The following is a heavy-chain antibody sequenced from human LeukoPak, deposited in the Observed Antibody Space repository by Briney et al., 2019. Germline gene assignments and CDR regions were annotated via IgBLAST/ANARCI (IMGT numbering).Heavy chain of an antibody. CDR3: ARFSAYYYDSSGYYGY. Sequence: SQTLSLTCTVSGGSISSGGYYWSWIRQHPGKGLEWIVYIYYSGSTYYNPSLKSRVTISVDTSKTQFSLKLSSVTAADTAVYYCARFSAYYYDSSGYYGYWGQGTLVTVSS. V-gene: IGHV4-31*03. CDR1: GGSISSGGYY. CDR2: IYYSGST. J-gene: IGHJ4*02. D-gene: IGHD3-22*01.